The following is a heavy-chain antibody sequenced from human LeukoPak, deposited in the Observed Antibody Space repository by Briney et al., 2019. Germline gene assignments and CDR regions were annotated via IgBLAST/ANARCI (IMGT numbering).Heavy chain of an antibody. J-gene: IGHJ4*02. CDR3: ARGSYGGQH. CDR1: GASINSYY. D-gene: IGHD4-23*01. CDR2: IYYSGST. Sequence: SETLSLTCNVSGASINSYYWSWIRQPPGKGLEWIGYIYYSGSTNYNPSLKSRVTISVDTSKNQFSLKLSSVTAADKAVYYCARGSYGGQHWGQGTLVTVSS. V-gene: IGHV4-59*01.